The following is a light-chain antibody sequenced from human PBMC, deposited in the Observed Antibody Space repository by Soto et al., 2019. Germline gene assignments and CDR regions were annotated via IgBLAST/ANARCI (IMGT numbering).Light chain of an antibody. J-gene: IGKJ4*01. CDR1: QSISSW. V-gene: IGKV1-5*01. CDR2: DAS. CDR3: QQYNKYPLT. Sequence: DIQMTQSPSTLSASVGDRVTITCRASQSISSWLAWYQQKPGKAPDLLIYDASSLQSGVPSRFSGSKSGPEFSLTISSLQPDDFATYYCQQYNKYPLTFGGGTKVDIK.